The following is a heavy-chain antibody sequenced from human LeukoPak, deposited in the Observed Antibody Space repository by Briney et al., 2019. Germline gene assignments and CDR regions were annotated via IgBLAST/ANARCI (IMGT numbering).Heavy chain of an antibody. D-gene: IGHD2-2*01. CDR1: GGSFSDYF. J-gene: IGHJ6*02. CDR3: ARDVVVVPAAIHYGMDV. CDR2: INHSGRT. Sequence: SETLSLTCAVYGGSFSDYFWGWIRQPPGKGLEWIGEINHSGRTYYNPSLKSRVTISVDTSKNQFSLDLSSVTAADTAVYYCARDVVVVPAAIHYGMDVWGQGTTVTVSS. V-gene: IGHV4-34*01.